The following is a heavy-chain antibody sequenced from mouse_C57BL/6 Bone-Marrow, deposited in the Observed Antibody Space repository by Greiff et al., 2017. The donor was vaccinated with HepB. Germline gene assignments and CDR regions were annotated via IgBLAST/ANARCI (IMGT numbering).Heavy chain of an antibody. V-gene: IGHV5-4*01. Sequence: DVQLVESGGGLVKPGGSLKLSCAASGFTFSSYAMSWVRQTPEKRLEWVATISDGGSYTYYPDNVKGRFTISRDNAKNNLYLQMSHLKSEDTAMYYCARDWGVTTYFDYWGQGTTLTVSS. CDR3: ARDWGVTTYFDY. J-gene: IGHJ2*01. CDR1: GFTFSSYA. CDR2: ISDGGSYT. D-gene: IGHD2-2*01.